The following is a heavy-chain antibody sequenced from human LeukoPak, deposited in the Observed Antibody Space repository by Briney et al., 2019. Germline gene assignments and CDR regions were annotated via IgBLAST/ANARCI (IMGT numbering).Heavy chain of an antibody. J-gene: IGHJ3*02. Sequence: PGRCLRLSCAASALTFSTYAMSSVRHAPGKWLEWVSAISDSGFATYDADSVKSWFTISRDNSKNTLYLQMNSLRAEDTAVYYCAKDPPSGYGWVIWGQGTMVTVSS. CDR2: ISDSGFAT. CDR1: ALTFSTYA. D-gene: IGHD5-12*01. V-gene: IGHV3-23*01. CDR3: AKDPPSGYGWVI.